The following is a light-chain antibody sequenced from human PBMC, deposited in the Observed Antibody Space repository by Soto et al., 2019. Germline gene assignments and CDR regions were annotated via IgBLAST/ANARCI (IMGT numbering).Light chain of an antibody. J-gene: IGKJ3*01. CDR1: QSISTW. CDR3: QQRSNSFT. CDR2: KAS. Sequence: DIQMTQSPSTLSASVGDRVTITCRASQSISTWLAWYQQKPGKAPKLLIYKASTLESGVPSRFSGSGSGTDFTLTISSLEPEDFAVYYCQQRSNSFTFGPGTKVDIK. V-gene: IGKV1-5*03.